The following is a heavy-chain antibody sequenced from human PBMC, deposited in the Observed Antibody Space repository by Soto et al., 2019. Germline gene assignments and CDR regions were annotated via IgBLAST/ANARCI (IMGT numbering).Heavy chain of an antibody. J-gene: IGHJ6*02. CDR1: GFTFSSYS. CDR2: ISSSSSTI. Sequence: GESLKISCAASGFTFSSYSMNWVRQAPGKGLEWVSYISSSSSTIYYADSVKGRFTISRDNAKNSLYLQMNSLRAEDTAVYYCARQEVDYGGNYYYYGMDVWGQGTTVTVSS. V-gene: IGHV3-48*04. CDR3: ARQEVDYGGNYYYYGMDV. D-gene: IGHD4-17*01.